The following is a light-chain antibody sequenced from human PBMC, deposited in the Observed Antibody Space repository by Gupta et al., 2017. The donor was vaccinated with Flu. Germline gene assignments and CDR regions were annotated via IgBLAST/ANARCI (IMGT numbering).Light chain of an antibody. CDR1: QTVSSFY. J-gene: IGKJ3*01. CDR2: GAS. V-gene: IGKV3-20*01. Sequence: EIVLTQSSGTLSLSPGESATLPCRPSQTVSSFYLAWYQQKRGQAPRLLIYGASKRAPGIPDRFSGSGSGTDFKLTISRLEPEDFAVYYCQQYTTSPLTFGPGTKVDVK. CDR3: QQYTTSPLT.